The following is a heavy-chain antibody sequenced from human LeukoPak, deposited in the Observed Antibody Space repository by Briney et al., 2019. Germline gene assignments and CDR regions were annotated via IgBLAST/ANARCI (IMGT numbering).Heavy chain of an antibody. CDR2: IYTSGST. D-gene: IGHD3-3*01. CDR3: YYDFWSGQN. J-gene: IGHJ4*02. CDR1: GGSISSYY. Sequence: SETLSLTCTVSGGSISSYYWSWIRQPPGKGLEWIGYIYTSGSTYYNPSLKSRVTISVDTSKNQFSLKLSSVTAADTAVYYCYYDFWSGQNWGQGTLVTVSS. V-gene: IGHV4-4*09.